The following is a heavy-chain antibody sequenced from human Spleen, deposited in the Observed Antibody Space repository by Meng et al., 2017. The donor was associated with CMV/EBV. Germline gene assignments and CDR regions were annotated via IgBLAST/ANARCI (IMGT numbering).Heavy chain of an antibody. J-gene: IGHJ1*01. CDR2: IVHSGST. CDR3: ARAQSTVTTGRNFQY. V-gene: IGHV4-30-2*01. Sequence: QLQLQESGSRLVTPSQTLSLTCIVSGDSITSPGYSWTWIRQAPGQGLEWLGHIVHSGSTNYNPSLKSRVTISVDTSKNQFSLKLSSVTAADTAVYYCARAQSTVTTGRNFQYWGQGTLVTVSS. CDR1: GDSITSPGYS. D-gene: IGHD4-17*01.